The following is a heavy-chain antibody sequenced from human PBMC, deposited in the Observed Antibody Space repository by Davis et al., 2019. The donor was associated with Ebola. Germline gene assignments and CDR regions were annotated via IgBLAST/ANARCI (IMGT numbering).Heavy chain of an antibody. D-gene: IGHD6-13*01. V-gene: IGHV3-11*04. CDR3: ARVGVFGAAGR. Sequence: GESLKISCAASGFTFSDYYMSWIRQAPGKGLEWVSYISSSGSTIYYADSVKGRFTISRDNSKNTLYLQMNSLRAEDTAVYYCARVGVFGAAGRWGQGTLVTVSS. CDR1: GFTFSDYY. CDR2: ISSSGSTI. J-gene: IGHJ4*02.